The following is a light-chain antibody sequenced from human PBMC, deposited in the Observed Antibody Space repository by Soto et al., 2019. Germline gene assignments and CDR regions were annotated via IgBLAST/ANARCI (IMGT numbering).Light chain of an antibody. CDR3: EAWDGSLNGPV. CDR1: SSNIGSNS. V-gene: IGLV1-44*01. Sequence: QSVLTQPPSASGTLGQTVTISCSGSSSNIGSNSVNWYQQLPGSAPKLLIYTNDQWPSGVPDRFSGSKSGTSASLAISGLQSEDEADYYYEAWDGSLNGPVFGGGTKLTVL. CDR2: TND. J-gene: IGLJ3*02.